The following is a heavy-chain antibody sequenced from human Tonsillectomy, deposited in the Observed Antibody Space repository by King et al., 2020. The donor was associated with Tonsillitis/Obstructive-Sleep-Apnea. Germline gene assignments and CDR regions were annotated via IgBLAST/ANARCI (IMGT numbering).Heavy chain of an antibody. V-gene: IGHV3-53*01. Sequence: VQLVESGGDLIQPGGSLRLSCAASGLTVSSNYMNWVRQAPGKGLEWVSVLYGGGRTYYADSVKGRFTISRDNSKNTLYLQMTTLRAEDTAVYYCASRKCNTVSCPWGWFDPWGQGTLVTVSS. D-gene: IGHD2-2*01. CDR2: LYGGGRT. J-gene: IGHJ5*02. CDR1: GLTVSSNY. CDR3: ASRKCNTVSCPWGWFDP.